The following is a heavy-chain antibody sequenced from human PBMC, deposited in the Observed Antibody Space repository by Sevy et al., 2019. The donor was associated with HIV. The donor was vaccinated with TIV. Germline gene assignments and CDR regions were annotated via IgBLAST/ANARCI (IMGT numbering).Heavy chain of an antibody. J-gene: IGHJ6*02. CDR3: AKSINSGGGAVPGTNYYYYGMDV. Sequence: GGCLRLSCAASEFIFSDYAMNCVRQTPGKGLEWVSSINGNGRSTHYADSVEGRFTISRDNSKNTLYLQMNSLRAEDTAVYYCAKSINSGGGAVPGTNYYYYGMDVWGQGTMVTVSS. V-gene: IGHV3-23*01. CDR1: EFIFSDYA. D-gene: IGHD2-2*01. CDR2: INGNGRST.